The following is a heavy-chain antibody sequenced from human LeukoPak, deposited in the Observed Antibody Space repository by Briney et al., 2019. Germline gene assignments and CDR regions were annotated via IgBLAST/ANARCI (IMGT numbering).Heavy chain of an antibody. Sequence: GGSLRLSCAASGFIFSQYSMNWVRQAPGKGLEWVSHIRSSSETFYADSVKGRFTISRDNARNSLYLQMNNLRGEDTAIYYCARDAGNSGYGCDLWGQGTLVAVSS. V-gene: IGHV3-48*01. J-gene: IGHJ5*02. D-gene: IGHD5-12*01. CDR3: ARDAGNSGYGCDL. CDR2: IRSSSET. CDR1: GFIFSQYS.